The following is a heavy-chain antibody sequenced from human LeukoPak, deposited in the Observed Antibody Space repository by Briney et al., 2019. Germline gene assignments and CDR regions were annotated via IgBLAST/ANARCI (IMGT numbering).Heavy chain of an antibody. CDR3: AKPMCSSTSCYRYFDY. V-gene: IGHV3-23*01. CDR1: GFTFSTYS. D-gene: IGHD2-2*01. Sequence: PGGSLRLSCAASGFTFSTYSMNWVRQAPGKGLEWVSYISSSGGSLKYYADSVKGRFTISRDNSKNTLYLQMNSLRVEDTAVYYCAKPMCSSTSCYRYFDYWGQGSSVTVSS. J-gene: IGHJ4*02. CDR2: ISSSGGSLK.